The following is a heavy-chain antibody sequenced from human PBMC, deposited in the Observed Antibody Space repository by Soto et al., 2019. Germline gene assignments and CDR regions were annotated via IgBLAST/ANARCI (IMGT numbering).Heavy chain of an antibody. CDR1: GESFSGCY. CDR2: INHSGST. D-gene: IGHD3-16*01. CDR3: AVGWYIGTIMVDY. Sequence: SETLSLTCAVSGESFSGCYWSWMRQPPGKGLEWIGEINHSGSTNYNPSLRSRVTVAVDTSKNQFSLKLSSVTAADTAVYYCAVGWYIGTIMVDYWGQGTLVTVSS. V-gene: IGHV4-34*01. J-gene: IGHJ4*02.